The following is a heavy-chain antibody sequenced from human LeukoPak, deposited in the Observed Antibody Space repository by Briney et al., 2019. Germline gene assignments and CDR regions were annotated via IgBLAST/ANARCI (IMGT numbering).Heavy chain of an antibody. CDR1: GYTFTGYY. J-gene: IGHJ5*02. CDR3: ASRDCSSTSCPLDP. V-gene: IGHV1-2*02. Sequence: ASVTVCCNASGYTFTGYYKHWVRQAPGQGNEGMGWINTNSGGTNYEQKFQGKVTITRDTSNGKAYMELSRLRSDDAAVYYCASRDCSSTSCPLDPWGQGTLVSVSS. CDR2: INTNSGGT. D-gene: IGHD2-2*01.